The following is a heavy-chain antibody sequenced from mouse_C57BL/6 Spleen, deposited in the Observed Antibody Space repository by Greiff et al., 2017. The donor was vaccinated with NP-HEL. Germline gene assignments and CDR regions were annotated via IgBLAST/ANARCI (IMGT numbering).Heavy chain of an antibody. V-gene: IGHV1-22*01. CDR1: GYTFTDYN. CDR3: ARGGYDYARRYYFDY. J-gene: IGHJ2*01. D-gene: IGHD2-4*01. CDR2: INPNNGGT. Sequence: EVQLQQSGPELVKPGASVKMSCKASGYTFTDYNMHWVKQSHGKSLEWIGYINPNNGGTSYNQKFKGKATLTVNKSSSTAYMELRSRASEDSAVYYCARGGYDYARRYYFDYWGQGTTLTVSS.